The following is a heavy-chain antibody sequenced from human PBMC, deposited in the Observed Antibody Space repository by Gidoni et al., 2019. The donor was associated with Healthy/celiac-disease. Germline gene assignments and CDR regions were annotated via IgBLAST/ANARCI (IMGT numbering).Heavy chain of an antibody. V-gene: IGHV4-34*01. J-gene: IGHJ5*02. CDR3: ARRFLEWTNWFDP. D-gene: IGHD3-3*01. CDR2: INHSGSP. CDR1: GGSFSGYY. Sequence: QVQLQQWGAGLLKPSETLSLTCAVYGGSFSGYYWSWIRQPPGKGLEWIGEINHSGSPNYNPSLKSRVTISVDTSKNQFSLKLSSVTAADTAVYYCARRFLEWTNWFDPWGQGTLVTVSS.